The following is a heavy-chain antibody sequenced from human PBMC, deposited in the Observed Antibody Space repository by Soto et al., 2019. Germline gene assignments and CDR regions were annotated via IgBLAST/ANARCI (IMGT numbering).Heavy chain of an antibody. CDR1: GSGFIRSV. J-gene: IGHJ6*02. D-gene: IGHD2-15*01. V-gene: IGHV1-58*02. Sequence: GAAVKFSFKASGSGFIRSVIQWVRQAHGQRLECIGWIVVASGQTNYAQNFRGRVAITRDTSTATAYIELTGLTSEDTAVYFCSADRPDIGVGWWVWGQGTTVTVSS. CDR2: IVVASGQT. CDR3: SADRPDIGVGWWV.